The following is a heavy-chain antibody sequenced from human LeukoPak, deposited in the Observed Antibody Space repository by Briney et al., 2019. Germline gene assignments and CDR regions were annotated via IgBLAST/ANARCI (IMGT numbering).Heavy chain of an antibody. CDR1: GFTFSSYS. V-gene: IGHV3-48*01. CDR2: SSSRSSTI. CDR3: ARQRPGDY. J-gene: IGHJ4*02. Sequence: PGGSLRLSCAASGFTFSSYSMNWVRQAPGKGLEWVSYSSSRSSTIYYADSVKGRFTISRDNAKNSLYLQVSSLRAEDTAVYYCARQRPGDYWGQGTLVTVSS.